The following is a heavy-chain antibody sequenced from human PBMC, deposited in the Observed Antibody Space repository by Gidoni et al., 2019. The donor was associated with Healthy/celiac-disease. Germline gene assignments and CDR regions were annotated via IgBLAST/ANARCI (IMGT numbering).Heavy chain of an antibody. CDR3: ARELAIAARRGFDY. J-gene: IGHJ4*02. D-gene: IGHD6-6*01. CDR2: ISSSSSYI. CDR1: GFTFSSYS. V-gene: IGHV3-21*01. Sequence: EVQLVESGGGLVKPGGSLRLSCAASGFTFSSYSMNWVRQAPGKGLEWVSSISSSSSYIYYADSVKGRFTISRDNAKNSLYLQMNSLRAEDTAVYYCARELAIAARRGFDYWGQGTLVTVSS.